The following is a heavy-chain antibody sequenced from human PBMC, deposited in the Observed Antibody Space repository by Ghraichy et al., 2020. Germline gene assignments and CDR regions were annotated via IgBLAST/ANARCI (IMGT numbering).Heavy chain of an antibody. V-gene: IGHV3-48*02. CDR1: EFTFSKYG. CDR2: ISSSSTSI. J-gene: IGHJ6*02. Sequence: GGSLRLSCAASEFTFSKYGMNWVRQAPGKGLEWISYISSSSTSIYYADSVRGRFTMSRDNANNSLSLQMDSLRDEDTAVYHCARAGSGYGGHSYFYGMDVWGQGTTVTVSS. D-gene: IGHD5-12*01. CDR3: ARAGSGYGGHSYFYGMDV.